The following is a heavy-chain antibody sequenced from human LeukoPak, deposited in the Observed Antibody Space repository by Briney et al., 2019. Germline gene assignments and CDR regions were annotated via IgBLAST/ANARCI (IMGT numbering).Heavy chain of an antibody. V-gene: IGHV4-61*02. D-gene: IGHD3-10*01. Sequence: SQTLSLTCTVSGGSISSGSYYWSWIRQPAGKGLEWIGRIYTSGSTNYNPSLKSRVTISVDTSKNQFSLKLSSVTAADTAVYYCARVGITMVRGVITDLPNWFDPWGQGTLVTVSS. CDR2: IYTSGST. CDR1: GGSISSGSYY. CDR3: ARVGITMVRGVITDLPNWFDP. J-gene: IGHJ5*02.